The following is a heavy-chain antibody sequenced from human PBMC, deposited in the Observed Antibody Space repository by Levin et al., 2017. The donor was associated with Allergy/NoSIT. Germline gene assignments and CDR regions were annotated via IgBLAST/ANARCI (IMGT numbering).Heavy chain of an antibody. CDR3: AIYCSSSSCGRFGMDV. Sequence: GESLKISCAASGFTFSSYAMNWVRQAPGKGLEWVSTISGSSGSTYYADSVKGRFAISRDNSKNTLYLQINSLRAEDTAVYYCAIYCSSSSCGRFGMDVWGQGTTVTVSS. J-gene: IGHJ6*02. V-gene: IGHV3-23*01. CDR1: GFTFSSYA. CDR2: ISGSSGST. D-gene: IGHD2-2*01.